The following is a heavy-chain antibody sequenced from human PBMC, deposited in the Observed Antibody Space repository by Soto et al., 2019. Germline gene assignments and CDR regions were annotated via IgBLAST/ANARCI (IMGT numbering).Heavy chain of an antibody. Sequence: ASVKVSRKVSGYTLTELSMHWVRQAPGKGLEWMGGFDPEDGETIYAQKFQGRVTMTEDTSTDTAYMELSSLRSEDTAVYYCATYYDILTGLQASFDYWGQGTLVTVSS. D-gene: IGHD3-9*01. CDR2: FDPEDGET. V-gene: IGHV1-24*01. CDR1: GYTLTELS. J-gene: IGHJ4*02. CDR3: ATYYDILTGLQASFDY.